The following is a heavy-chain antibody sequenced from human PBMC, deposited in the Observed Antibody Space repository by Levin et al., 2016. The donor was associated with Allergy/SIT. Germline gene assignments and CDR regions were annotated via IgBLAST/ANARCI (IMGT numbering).Heavy chain of an antibody. V-gene: IGHV3-23*01. CDR3: AKGVGFDY. CDR2: ISGSGGST. J-gene: IGHJ4*02. Sequence: WIRQPPGKGLEWVSAISGSGGSTYYADSVKGRFTISRDNSKNTLYLQMNSLRAEDTAVYYCAKGVGFDYWGQGTLVTVSS.